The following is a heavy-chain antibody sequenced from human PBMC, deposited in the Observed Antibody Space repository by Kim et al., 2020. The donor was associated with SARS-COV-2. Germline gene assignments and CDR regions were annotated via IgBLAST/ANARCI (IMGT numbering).Heavy chain of an antibody. CDR1: GFTFSSYS. CDR2: ISSSSSTI. V-gene: IGHV3-48*02. J-gene: IGHJ4*02. D-gene: IGHD2-15*01. CDR3: ARGRHYCIGGSCYFDY. Sequence: GGSLRLSCAASGFTFSSYSMNWVRQAPGKGLEWVSYISSSSSTIYYADSVKGRFTISRDNAKNSLYLQMNSLRDEDTAVYYCARGRHYCIGGSCYFDYWGQGTLVTVSS.